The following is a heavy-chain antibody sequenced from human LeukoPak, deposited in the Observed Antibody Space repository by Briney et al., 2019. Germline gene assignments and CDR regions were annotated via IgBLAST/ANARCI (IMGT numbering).Heavy chain of an antibody. CDR3: ATDLLYGDYATNFDY. Sequence: ASVTVSCKVSGYILTELSMHWVRQPPGKGLEGMGGFDPEDGETIYAQKFQGRVTRTEDTSTDTAYMELSSLRSEDTAVYYCATDLLYGDYATNFDYWGQGTLVTVSS. D-gene: IGHD4-17*01. CDR2: FDPEDGET. J-gene: IGHJ4*02. CDR1: GYILTELS. V-gene: IGHV1-24*01.